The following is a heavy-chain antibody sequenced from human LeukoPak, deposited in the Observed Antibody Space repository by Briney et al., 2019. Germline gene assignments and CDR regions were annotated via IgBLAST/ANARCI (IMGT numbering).Heavy chain of an antibody. Sequence: ASVKVSCKASGYTFTSYAMNWVRQTPGQGLEWMGWINTNTGNPTYAQGFTGRFVFSLDTSASTAYLQISSLKAADTAVYYCARELETAGTLRDYWGQGTLVTVSS. V-gene: IGHV7-4-1*02. CDR1: GYTFTSYA. J-gene: IGHJ4*02. CDR2: INTNTGNP. D-gene: IGHD6-13*01. CDR3: ARELETAGTLRDY.